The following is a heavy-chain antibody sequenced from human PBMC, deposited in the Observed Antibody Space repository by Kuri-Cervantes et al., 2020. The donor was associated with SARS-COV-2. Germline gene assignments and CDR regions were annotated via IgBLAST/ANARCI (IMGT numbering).Heavy chain of an antibody. V-gene: IGHV3-74*01. CDR3: AKQDSSSADTDFDY. CDR2: INSDGSST. CDR1: GFTFSSYW. J-gene: IGHJ4*02. Sequence: GESLKISCAASGFTFSSYWMHWVRQAPGKGLVWVSRINSDGSSTSYADSVKGRFTISRDNSKNTLYLQMNSLRAEDTAVYYCAKQDSSSADTDFDYWGQGTLVTVSS. D-gene: IGHD6-13*01.